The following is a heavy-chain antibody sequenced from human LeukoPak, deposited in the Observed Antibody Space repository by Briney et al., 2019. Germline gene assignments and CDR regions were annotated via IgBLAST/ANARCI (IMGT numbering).Heavy chain of an antibody. CDR3: AASVTIFGVVIGLDY. D-gene: IGHD3-3*01. V-gene: IGHV1-18*01. J-gene: IGHJ4*02. CDR2: ISAYNGNT. Sequence: ASVKVSCKASGYTFTSYGISWVRQAPGQRLEWMGWISAYNGNTNYAQKLQGRVTMTTDTSTSTAYMELRSLRSDDTAVYYCAASVTIFGVVIGLDYWGQGTLVTVSS. CDR1: GYTFTSYG.